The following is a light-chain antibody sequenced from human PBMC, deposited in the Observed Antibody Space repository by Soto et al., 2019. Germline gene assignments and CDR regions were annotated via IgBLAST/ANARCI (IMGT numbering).Light chain of an antibody. CDR1: QTVSKH. CDR3: QQRSNWPPRYT. J-gene: IGKJ2*01. V-gene: IGKV3-11*01. Sequence: EIVLTQSPATLSLSPGERATLSCRASQTVSKHLAWYQQRPGQAPRILIYDTSNRAAGIPARFSGSGSGTDFTLTISSLEREDFARYYCQQRSNWPPRYTFGQGTKLEIK. CDR2: DTS.